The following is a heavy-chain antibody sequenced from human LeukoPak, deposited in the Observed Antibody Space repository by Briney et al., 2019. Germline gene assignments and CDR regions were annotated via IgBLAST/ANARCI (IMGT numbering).Heavy chain of an antibody. V-gene: IGHV3-21*01. Sequence: GGSLRLSFSPSEFTFISYSMDWVRPAPGKGLGWVSSIISIRSYLYYADPLKARFTISRDNAKNSLYLQMNSLRAEDTAVYYCARGGSYYDSSGYFDYWGQGTLVTVSS. CDR3: ARGGSYYDSSGYFDY. J-gene: IGHJ4*02. CDR2: IISIRSYL. CDR1: EFTFISYS. D-gene: IGHD3-22*01.